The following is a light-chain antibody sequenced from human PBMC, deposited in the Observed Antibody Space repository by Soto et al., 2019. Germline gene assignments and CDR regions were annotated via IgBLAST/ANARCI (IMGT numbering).Light chain of an antibody. V-gene: IGLV3-25*02. CDR3: QSVGSGAMYYV. Sequence: SYELTQPPSVSVSPGQTARITCSGDALANQYAYWYQQKPGQAPVLVIYKDNERPSGIPERFSGSRSGTTVTLAISGVQAEDEADYYCQSVGSGAMYYVFGTGTKVTV. CDR1: ALANQY. J-gene: IGLJ1*01. CDR2: KDN.